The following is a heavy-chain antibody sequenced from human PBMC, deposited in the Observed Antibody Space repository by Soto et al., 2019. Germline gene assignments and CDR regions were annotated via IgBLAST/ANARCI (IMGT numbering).Heavy chain of an antibody. V-gene: IGHV4-34*01. J-gene: IGHJ6*02. CDR1: GGSFSGYY. D-gene: IGHD6-13*01. Sequence: QVQLQQWGAGLLKPSETLSLTCAVYGGSFSGYYWSWIRQPPGKGLEWIGEINHSGSTNYNPSLKSRVTISVDTSKNQFSLKLSSVTAADTAVYYCARGLIAAAGTWVAYGMDVWGQGTTVTVSS. CDR2: INHSGST. CDR3: ARGLIAAAGTWVAYGMDV.